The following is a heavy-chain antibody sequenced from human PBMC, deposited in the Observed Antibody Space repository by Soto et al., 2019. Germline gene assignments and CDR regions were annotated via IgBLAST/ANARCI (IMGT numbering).Heavy chain of an antibody. D-gene: IGHD3-3*01. CDR3: GSPRGDTLFGVVGYYYGMDV. CDR2: IIPIFGTA. CDR1: GGTFSSYA. V-gene: IGHV1-69*13. Sequence: SVKVSCKASGGTFSSYAISWVRQAPGEGLGWMGGIIPIFGTANYAQKFQGRVTITADESTSTAYMELSSLRSEDTAVYYCGSPRGDTLFGVVGYYYGMDVWGQGTTVTVSS. J-gene: IGHJ6*02.